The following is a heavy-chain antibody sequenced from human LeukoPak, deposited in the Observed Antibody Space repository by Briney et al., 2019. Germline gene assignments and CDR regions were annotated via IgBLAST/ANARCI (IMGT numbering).Heavy chain of an antibody. J-gene: IGHJ4*02. CDR3: TTGGYGDYVFDY. Sequence: GGSLRLSCAASGFTFSNAWMSWVRQAPGKGLEWVGRIKSKTGGGTTDYAAPVKGRFTISRDDSKNTLYLQMNSLKTEDTAVYYCTTGGYGDYVFDYWGQGTLVTVSS. V-gene: IGHV3-15*01. CDR2: IKSKTGGGTT. CDR1: GFTFSNAW. D-gene: IGHD4-17*01.